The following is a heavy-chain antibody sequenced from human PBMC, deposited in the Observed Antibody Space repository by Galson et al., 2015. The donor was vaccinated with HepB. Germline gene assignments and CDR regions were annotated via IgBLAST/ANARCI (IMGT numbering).Heavy chain of an antibody. D-gene: IGHD3-3*01. Sequence: SLRLSCAASGFTFSSYSMNWVRQAPGKGLEWVSSISSSSSYIYYADSVKGRFTISRDNAKNSLYLQMNSLRAEDTAVYYCAKEGANYDFWSAYYSVAYWGQGTRVTVSS. CDR3: AKEGANYDFWSAYYSVAY. CDR1: GFTFSSYS. J-gene: IGHJ4*02. CDR2: ISSSSSYI. V-gene: IGHV3-21*04.